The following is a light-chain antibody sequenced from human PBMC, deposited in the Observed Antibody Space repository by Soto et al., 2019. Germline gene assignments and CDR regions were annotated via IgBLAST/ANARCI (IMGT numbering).Light chain of an antibody. J-gene: IGKJ3*01. CDR2: DAS. CDR1: QSVSNSY. V-gene: IGKV3-20*01. Sequence: EIVLTQSPGTLSLCSGDRATLSCRASQSVSNSYLAWYQQQPGQAPRLLIYDASSRATGIPDRFSGSGSGTDFTLTIRRLEPEDSAVYYCQQYGSFFTFGPGTKVDI. CDR3: QQYGSFFT.